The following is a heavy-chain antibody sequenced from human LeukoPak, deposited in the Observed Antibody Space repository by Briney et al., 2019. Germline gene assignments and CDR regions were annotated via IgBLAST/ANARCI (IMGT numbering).Heavy chain of an antibody. D-gene: IGHD2-8*02. CDR1: GIIVSNKY. J-gene: IGHJ4*02. V-gene: IGHV3-66*02. CDR3: AASTGNKDFDD. CDR2: IYSDGTT. Sequence: GGSLRLSCAVSGIIVSNKYMSWVRQAPGKGLEWVSVIYSDGTTYYADSVKGRFTISRDNSRNTVHLQMNRLRAEDTALYHCAASTGNKDFDDWGQGTLVTVSS.